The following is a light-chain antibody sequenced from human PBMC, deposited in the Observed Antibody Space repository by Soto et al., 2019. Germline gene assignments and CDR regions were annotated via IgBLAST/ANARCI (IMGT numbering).Light chain of an antibody. CDR3: GAWDGSLSAVV. J-gene: IGLJ1*01. Sequence: QSVLTQPPSVSAAPGQKVTISCSGSSSNIGNNYVSWYQQLPGAAPKLLIYDSDERPSGIPDRFSGSKSGTSATLGITGLQTGDEADYYCGAWDGSLSAVVFGAGTKVTVL. CDR1: SSNIGNNY. V-gene: IGLV1-51*01. CDR2: DSD.